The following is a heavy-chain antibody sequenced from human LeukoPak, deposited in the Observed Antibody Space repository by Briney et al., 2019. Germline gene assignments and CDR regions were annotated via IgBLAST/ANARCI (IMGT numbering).Heavy chain of an antibody. CDR2: ISPYNANT. Sequence: ASVKVSCKASGYTFTSYYISWVRQAPGQGLEWMGWISPYNANTNYAQKLQGRITMTTDTSTGTAYMELRSLRSDDTAVYYCARGPHSGWIDYWGQGTLVTVSS. V-gene: IGHV1-18*01. D-gene: IGHD6-19*01. CDR3: ARGPHSGWIDY. CDR1: GYTFTSYY. J-gene: IGHJ4*02.